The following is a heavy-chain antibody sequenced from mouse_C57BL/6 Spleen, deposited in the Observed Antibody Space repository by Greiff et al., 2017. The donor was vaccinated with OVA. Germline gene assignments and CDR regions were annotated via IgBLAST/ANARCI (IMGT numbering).Heavy chain of an antibody. Sequence: DVKLQESGGGLVQPKGSLKLSCAASGFSFNTYAMNWVRQAPGKGLEWVARIRSKSNNYATYYADSVKDRFTISRDDSESMLYLQMNNLKTEDTAVYYCVRGGGSSPYDYWGQGTTLTVSS. CDR2: IRSKSNNYAT. J-gene: IGHJ2*01. CDR3: VRGGGSSPYDY. D-gene: IGHD1-1*01. V-gene: IGHV10-1*01. CDR1: GFSFNTYA.